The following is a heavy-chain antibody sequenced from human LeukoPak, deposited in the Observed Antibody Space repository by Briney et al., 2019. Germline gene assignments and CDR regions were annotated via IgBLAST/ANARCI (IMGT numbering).Heavy chain of an antibody. CDR3: AKEGYGGNFMDY. CDR1: GFTFSSYG. CDR2: IWYDGSNK. J-gene: IGHJ4*02. V-gene: IGHV3-33*06. Sequence: GGSLRLSCAASGFTFSSYGMHWVRQAPGKGLEWVAVIWYDGSNKYYADSVKGRFTISRDNSKNTLYLQMNSLRAEDTAVYYCAKEGYGGNFMDYWGQGTLVTVSS. D-gene: IGHD4-23*01.